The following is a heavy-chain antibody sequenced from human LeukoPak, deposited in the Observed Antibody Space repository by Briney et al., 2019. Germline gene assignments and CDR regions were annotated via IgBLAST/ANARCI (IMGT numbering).Heavy chain of an antibody. V-gene: IGHV3-33*01. Sequence: GGSLRLSCGASGFSFSTYGMHWVRQAPGKGLEWVALIWNAGTNTYYADSVKGRFTSSRDNSKNTLYLQMNSLRAEDTAVYYCVGDTPPGGDYYFDYWGQGTLVIVSS. D-gene: IGHD3-16*01. CDR3: VGDTPPGGDYYFDY. CDR1: GFSFSTYG. J-gene: IGHJ4*02. CDR2: IWNAGTNT.